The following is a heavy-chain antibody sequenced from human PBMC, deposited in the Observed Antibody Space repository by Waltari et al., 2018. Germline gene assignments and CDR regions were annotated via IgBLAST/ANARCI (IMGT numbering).Heavy chain of an antibody. Sequence: QVQLVQSGAEVKKPGASVKVSCKVSGYTLTELSMHWVRQAPGKGLEWMGGFDPEDVETIYAQKFQGRGTMTEDTSTDTAYMELSSLRSEDTAVYYCATTTQYSSGRWFDPWGQGTLVTVSS. CDR2: FDPEDVET. J-gene: IGHJ5*02. V-gene: IGHV1-24*01. D-gene: IGHD6-25*01. CDR3: ATTTQYSSGRWFDP. CDR1: GYTLTELS.